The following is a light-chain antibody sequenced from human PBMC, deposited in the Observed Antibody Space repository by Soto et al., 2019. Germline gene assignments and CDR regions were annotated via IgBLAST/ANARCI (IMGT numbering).Light chain of an antibody. CDR2: DVS. CDR3: SSYTSSSSYV. J-gene: IGLJ1*01. Sequence: QSVLTQPPSVSGSPGQWITISCTGTSTDVGGYNYVSWYQQHPGNAPKLMIYDVSNRSSGVARCFSGSKSGNTASLTIGGLEDEDAADYYSSSYTSSSSYVFGTGTKLTVL. CDR1: STDVGGYNY. V-gene: IGLV2-14*01.